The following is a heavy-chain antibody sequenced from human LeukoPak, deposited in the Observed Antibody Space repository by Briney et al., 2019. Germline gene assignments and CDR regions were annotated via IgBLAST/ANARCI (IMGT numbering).Heavy chain of an antibody. Sequence: PGGSLRLSCAVSGFTFSDYWMTWVRQAPGKGLEWVANIRGDGESKYYVDSVKGRCTISRDNAHNSVYLDMNSLTAEDTAVYYCGRENWEKYNNFWSGYVTDWGPGILVTVSS. D-gene: IGHD3-3*01. J-gene: IGHJ4*02. CDR1: GFTFSDYW. CDR2: IRGDGESK. V-gene: IGHV3-7*01. CDR3: GRENWEKYNNFWSGYVTD.